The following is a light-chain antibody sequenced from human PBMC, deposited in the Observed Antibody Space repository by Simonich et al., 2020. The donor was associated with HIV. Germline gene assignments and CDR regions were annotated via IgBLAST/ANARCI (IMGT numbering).Light chain of an antibody. CDR2: WAS. J-gene: IGKJ1*01. V-gene: IGKV4-1*01. CDR1: RSVLYSSNNKNY. Sequence: DIVMTQAPDSLAVSLGERATINCKSSRSVLYSSNNKNYLAWYQQKPGQPPKLLIYWASTRESGVPDRVSASGSGTDFTLTISSLQAEDVAFYYCQQYYSTPPTFGQGTKVEIK. CDR3: QQYYSTPPT.